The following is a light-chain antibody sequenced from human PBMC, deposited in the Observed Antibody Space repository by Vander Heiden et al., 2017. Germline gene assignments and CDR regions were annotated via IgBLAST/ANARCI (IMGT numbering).Light chain of an antibody. Sequence: IVLTQSPGTLSLSPGERATLSCRASQSVSSSYLAWYQQKPGQAPRLLIYGAASRATGIPDRCSGSGSGTDFTLTISSLEPEDFAVYYCQQYGSSPDTFGQGTKLEIK. CDR3: QQYGSSPDT. CDR1: QSVSSSY. V-gene: IGKV3-20*01. CDR2: GAA. J-gene: IGKJ2*01.